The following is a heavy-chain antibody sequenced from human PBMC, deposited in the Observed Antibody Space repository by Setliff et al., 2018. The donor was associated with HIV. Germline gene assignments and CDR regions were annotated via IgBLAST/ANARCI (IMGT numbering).Heavy chain of an antibody. CDR3: ARLRITMIMMLNYFDY. Sequence: SETLSLTCTVSGGSITSSNSYWGWIRQSPGKGLEWIGSIYYNGHTSYNPSLKSRVTISVDRSQNQFSLRLRSVTATDTAVYYCARLRITMIMMLNYFDYWGQGTLVTVSS. CDR2: IYYNGHT. J-gene: IGHJ4*02. CDR1: GGSITSSNSY. D-gene: IGHD3-22*01. V-gene: IGHV4-39*01.